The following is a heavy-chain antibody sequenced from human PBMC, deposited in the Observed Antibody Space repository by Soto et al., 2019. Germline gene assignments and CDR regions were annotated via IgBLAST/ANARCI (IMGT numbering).Heavy chain of an antibody. CDR3: TTDRYDYWSGSPLDY. V-gene: IGHV3-15*01. J-gene: IGHJ4*01. D-gene: IGHD3-3*01. CDR2: IKGKLDGGTT. CDR1: GFPFNNAW. Sequence: EVQLVESGGGLVKPGGSLRLSCAASGFPFNNAWMSWVRQAPGKGLEWVGRIKGKLDGGTTDYAAPVKGRFTISRDDSKGTLYLQMNRLHSEDTAEYYCTTDRYDYWSGSPLDYWGNGTLVPVSS.